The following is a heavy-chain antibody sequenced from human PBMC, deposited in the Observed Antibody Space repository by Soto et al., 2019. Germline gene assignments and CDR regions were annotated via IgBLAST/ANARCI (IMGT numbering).Heavy chain of an antibody. CDR2: ISYDGSNK. D-gene: IGHD1-26*01. Sequence: VQLVESGGGVVQPGRSLRLSCAASGFTFSSYAMHWVRQAPGKGLEWVAVISYDGSNKYYADSVKGRFTISRDNSKNTLYLQMNSLRAEDTAVYYCATPSGSYLDYWGQGTLVTVSS. CDR3: ATPSGSYLDY. J-gene: IGHJ4*02. CDR1: GFTFSSYA. V-gene: IGHV3-30-3*01.